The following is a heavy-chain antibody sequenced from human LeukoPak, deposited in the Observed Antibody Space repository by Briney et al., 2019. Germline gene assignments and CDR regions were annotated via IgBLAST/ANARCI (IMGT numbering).Heavy chain of an antibody. V-gene: IGHV3-23*01. D-gene: IGHD2-21*02. CDR3: AKDQGYCGSDCRGAPIDYYYYGMDV. CDR2: ISGSGGST. J-gene: IGHJ6*02. CDR1: GFTFSSYA. Sequence: PGGSLRPSCAASGFTFSSYAMSWVRQAPGKGLEWVSAISGSGGSTYYADSVKGRFTISRDNSKNTLYLQMNSLRAEDTAVYYCAKDQGYCGSDCRGAPIDYYYYGMDVWGQGTTVTVSS.